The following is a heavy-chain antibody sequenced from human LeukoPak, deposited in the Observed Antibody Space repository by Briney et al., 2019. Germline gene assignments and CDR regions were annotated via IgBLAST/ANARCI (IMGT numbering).Heavy chain of an antibody. CDR1: GFTFSHYA. Sequence: GGSLRLSCAASGFTFSHYAIHWVRQAPGKGLEWVALILYDGSNEYYADSVKGRFSISRDNSKNTLYLQMNSLRAEDTAVYYCARDLGDILIYGMDVWGQGTTVTVSS. CDR2: ILYDGSNE. CDR3: ARDLGDILIYGMDV. V-gene: IGHV3-30-3*01. D-gene: IGHD2-15*01. J-gene: IGHJ6*02.